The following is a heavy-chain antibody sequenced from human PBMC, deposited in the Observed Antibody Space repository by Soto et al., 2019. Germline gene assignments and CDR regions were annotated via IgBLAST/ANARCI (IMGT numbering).Heavy chain of an antibody. D-gene: IGHD2-2*01. J-gene: IGHJ3*02. CDR1: GFTFSSYA. CDR3: ARDILVVPAAGDAFDI. V-gene: IGHV3-23*01. Sequence: EVQLLESGGGLVQPGGSLRLSCTASGFTFSSYAMSWVRQAPGKGLEWVSTVRGSGGGTYYADSMKGRFTISRDNSKNTLYLQMNSVRAEDTAVYYCARDILVVPAAGDAFDIWGQGTMVTVSS. CDR2: VRGSGGGT.